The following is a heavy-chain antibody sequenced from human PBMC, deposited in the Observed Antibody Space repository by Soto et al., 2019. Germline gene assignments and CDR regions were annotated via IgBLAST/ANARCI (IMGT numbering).Heavy chain of an antibody. CDR2: INHSGST. CDR3: ARRVAAAGRGWFDP. D-gene: IGHD6-13*01. J-gene: IGHJ5*02. CDR1: GGSFSGYY. Sequence: QVQLQQWGAGLLKPSETLSLTGAVYGGSFSGYYWSWIRQPPGKGLEWIGEINHSGSTNYNPSLKSRVTISVDTSKNQFSLKLSSVTAADTAVYYCARRVAAAGRGWFDPWGQGTLVTVSS. V-gene: IGHV4-34*01.